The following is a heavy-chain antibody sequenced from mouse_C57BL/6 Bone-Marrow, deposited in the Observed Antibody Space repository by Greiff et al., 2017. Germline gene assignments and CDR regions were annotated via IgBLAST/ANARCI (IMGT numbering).Heavy chain of an antibody. D-gene: IGHD1-1*02. CDR2: IYPRSGNT. CDR3: GSCGGEYDSMDY. V-gene: IGHV1-81*01. J-gene: IGHJ4*01. Sequence: VQLQQSGAELVRPGASVKLSCKASGYTFTSYGISWVKQRTGQGLEWIGEIYPRSGNTYYNEKFKGKATLTVDKSSSTAYMELSSLTSEDSAVYVCGSCGGEYDSMDYWGQGTSVTVSA. CDR1: GYTFTSYG.